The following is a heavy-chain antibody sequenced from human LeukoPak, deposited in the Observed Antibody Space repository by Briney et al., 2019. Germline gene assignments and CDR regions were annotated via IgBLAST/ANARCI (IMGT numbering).Heavy chain of an antibody. CDR3: AREVVVVVITSEYNWFDP. CDR1: GYTFTSYG. V-gene: IGHV1-18*01. J-gene: IGHJ5*02. CDR2: IIAYNGNT. Sequence: EASVKVSCKASGYTFTSYGISWLRQAPGQGLEWMGWIIAYNGNTNYAQKLQGRVTMTTDTSTSTAYMELRRLRSDDAAVYYCAREVVVVVITSEYNWFDPWGQGTLVTVSS. D-gene: IGHD3-22*01.